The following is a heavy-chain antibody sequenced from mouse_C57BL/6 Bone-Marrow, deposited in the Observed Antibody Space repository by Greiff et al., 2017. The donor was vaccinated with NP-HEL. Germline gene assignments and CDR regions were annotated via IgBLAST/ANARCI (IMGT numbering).Heavy chain of an antibody. V-gene: IGHV1-63*01. D-gene: IGHD1-1*01. CDR1: GYTFTNYW. CDR3: ARGSDYYGSSYYFDY. CDR2: IYPGGGYT. Sequence: VKLMESGAELVRPGTSVKMSCKASGYTFTNYWIGWAKQRPGHGLEWIGDIYPGGGYTTYNEKFKGKATLTADKSSSTAYMQFSSLTSEDSAIYYCARGSDYYGSSYYFDYWGQGTTLTVSS. J-gene: IGHJ2*01.